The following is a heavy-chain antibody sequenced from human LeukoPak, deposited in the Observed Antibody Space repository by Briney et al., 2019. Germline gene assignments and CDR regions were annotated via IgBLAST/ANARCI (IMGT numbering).Heavy chain of an antibody. D-gene: IGHD3-9*01. CDR1: GGTFSSYA. J-gene: IGHJ5*02. CDR2: IIPIFGTA. CDR3: ARGHYDILTGSPSPFDP. Sequence: ASVKVSCKASGGTFSSYAISWVRQAPGQGLEWMGGIIPIFGTANYAQKFQGRVTITADKSTSTAYMELSSLRSEDTAVYYCARGHYDILTGSPSPFDPWGQGTLVTVSS. V-gene: IGHV1-69*06.